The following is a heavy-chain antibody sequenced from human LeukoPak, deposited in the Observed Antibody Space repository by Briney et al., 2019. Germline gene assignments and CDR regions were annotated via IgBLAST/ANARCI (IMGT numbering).Heavy chain of an antibody. D-gene: IGHD4-17*01. CDR2: IYYSGTT. CDR1: GGSISSGSYY. V-gene: IGHV4-39*01. CDR3: ARHSDYGDYLFDY. Sequence: PSETLSLTCTVSGGSISSGSYYWGWIRQPPGKGLEWIGSIYYSGTTYCNPSLKSRVTISVDTSKNQFSLNLSSVTAADTAVYYCARHSDYGDYLFDYWGQGTLVTVSS. J-gene: IGHJ4*02.